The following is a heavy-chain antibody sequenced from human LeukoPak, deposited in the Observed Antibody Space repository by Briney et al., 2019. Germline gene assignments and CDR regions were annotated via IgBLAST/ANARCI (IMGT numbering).Heavy chain of an antibody. CDR3: ARVLYYYGSGIYYYMDV. V-gene: IGHV3-48*01. J-gene: IGHJ6*03. CDR1: GFTFSSYV. CDR2: ISSSSSTI. Sequence: GGSLRLSCAASGFTFSSYVMHWVRQAPGKGLEWVSYISSSSSTIYYADSVKGRFTISRDNAKNSLYLQMNSLRAEDTAVYYCARVLYYYGSGIYYYMDVWGKGTTVTVSS. D-gene: IGHD3-10*01.